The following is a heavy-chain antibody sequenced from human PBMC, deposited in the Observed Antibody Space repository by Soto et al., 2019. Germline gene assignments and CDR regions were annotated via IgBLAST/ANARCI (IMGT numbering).Heavy chain of an antibody. D-gene: IGHD1-1*01. CDR2: INAGNGNT. J-gene: IGHJ6*02. Sequence: ASVKVSCKASGGTFSSYAISWVRQAPGQRLEWMGWINAGNGNTKYSQKFQGRVTITADESTSTAYMELSSLRSEDTAVYYCARNGRTGTLYYSGMDVWGQGTTVTVSS. CDR1: GGTFSSYA. CDR3: ARNGRTGTLYYSGMDV. V-gene: IGHV1-3*01.